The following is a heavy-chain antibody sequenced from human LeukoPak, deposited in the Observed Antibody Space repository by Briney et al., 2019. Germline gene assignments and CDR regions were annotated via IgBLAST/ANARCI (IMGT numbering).Heavy chain of an antibody. CDR1: YY. CDR2: ISSSGSTI. CDR3: ARVVVAATNWFDP. J-gene: IGHJ5*02. V-gene: IGHV3-11*01. Sequence: YYMSWIRXAPGKGLEWVSYISSSGSTIYYADSVKGRFTISRDNAKNSLYLQMNSLRAEDTAVYYCARVVVAATNWFDPWGQGTLVTVFS. D-gene: IGHD2-15*01.